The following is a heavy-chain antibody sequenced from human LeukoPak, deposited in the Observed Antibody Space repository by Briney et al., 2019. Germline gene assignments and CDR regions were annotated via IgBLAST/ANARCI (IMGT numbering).Heavy chain of an antibody. V-gene: IGHV4-31*03. CDR2: IYYSGST. D-gene: IGHD2-15*01. CDR1: GGSISSGGYY. CDR3: ARVIVVVVAATLDGMDV. Sequence: SQTLSLTCTVSGGSISSGGYYWSWIRQHPGKGLEWIGYIYYSGSTYYNPSLKSRVTISVDTSKNQFSLKLSSVTAADTAVYYCARVIVVVVAATLDGMDVWGQGTTVTVSS. J-gene: IGHJ6*02.